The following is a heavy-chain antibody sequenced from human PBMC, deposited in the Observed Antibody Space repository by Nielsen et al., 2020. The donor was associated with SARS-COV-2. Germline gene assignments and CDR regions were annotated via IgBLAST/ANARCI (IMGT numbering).Heavy chain of an antibody. Sequence: GGSLRLSCRASGLIFGTYGMHWVRQAPGKGLEWVAGIWYDGSNENYGESVKGRFTISRDNSNNTLYLQMNSLRAEDTAVYYCAKDGWIQLWLRPSLALDYFDYWGQGTLVTVSS. V-gene: IGHV3-33*06. D-gene: IGHD5-18*01. CDR1: GLIFGTYG. CDR2: IWYDGSNE. J-gene: IGHJ4*02. CDR3: AKDGWIQLWLRPSLALDYFDY.